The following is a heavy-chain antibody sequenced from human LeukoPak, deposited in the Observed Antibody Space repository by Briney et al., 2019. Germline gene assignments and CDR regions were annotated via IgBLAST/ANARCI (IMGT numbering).Heavy chain of an antibody. CDR1: GFTFSSYA. J-gene: IGHJ6*02. V-gene: IGHV3-30-3*01. CDR2: KSYDGSNK. Sequence: PGGSLRLSCAASGFTFSSYAMHWVRQAPGKGLEWVAVKSYDGSNKYYADSVKGRFTISRDNSKNTLYLQMNSLRAEDTAVYYCARDQYSSSWYEHVTVYYYYGMDVWGQGTTVTVSS. D-gene: IGHD6-13*01. CDR3: ARDQYSSSWYEHVTVYYYYGMDV.